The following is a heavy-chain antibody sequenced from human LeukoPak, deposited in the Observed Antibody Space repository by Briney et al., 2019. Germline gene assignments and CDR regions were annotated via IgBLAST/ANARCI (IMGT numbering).Heavy chain of an antibody. V-gene: IGHV4-4*07. CDR3: AREEGITSMRSFDY. CDR1: GGSISSYY. CDR2: IYTSGST. Sequence: SETQSLTCTISGGSISSYYWSWIRQPAGKGLEWIGRIYTSGSTNYSPSLKSRVTMSVDTSKNQFSLKLTSVTAADTAVYYCAREEGITSMRSFDYWGQGTLVTVSS. J-gene: IGHJ4*02. D-gene: IGHD3-10*01.